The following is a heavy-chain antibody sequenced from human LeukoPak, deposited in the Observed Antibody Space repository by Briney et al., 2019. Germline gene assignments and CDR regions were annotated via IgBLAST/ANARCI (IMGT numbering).Heavy chain of an antibody. CDR2: INHSGST. CDR3: ASRGNSGFRGWFDP. Sequence: SETLSLTCAVYGGSFSGYYWSWIRQPPGKGLEWIGEINHSGSTNYNPSLKSRVTISVDTSKNQFSLKLSSVTAADTAVYYCASRGNSGFRGWFDPWGQGTLVTVSS. D-gene: IGHD4-23*01. J-gene: IGHJ5*02. V-gene: IGHV4-34*01. CDR1: GGSFSGYY.